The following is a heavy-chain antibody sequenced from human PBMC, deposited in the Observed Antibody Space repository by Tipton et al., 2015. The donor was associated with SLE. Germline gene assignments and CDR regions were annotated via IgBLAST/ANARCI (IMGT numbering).Heavy chain of an antibody. V-gene: IGHV3-23*01. J-gene: IGHJ6*02. D-gene: IGHD6-13*01. Sequence: SLRLSCAASGFTFSSYAMSWVRQAPGKGLEWVSAISGSGGSTYYADSVKGRFTISRDNSKNTLYLQMNSLRAEDTAVYYCAKVKYGIAAAGTGGMDVWGQGTTVTVSS. CDR2: ISGSGGST. CDR3: AKVKYGIAAAGTGGMDV. CDR1: GFTFSSYA.